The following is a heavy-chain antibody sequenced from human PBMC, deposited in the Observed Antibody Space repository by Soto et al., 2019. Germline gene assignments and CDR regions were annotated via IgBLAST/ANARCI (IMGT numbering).Heavy chain of an antibody. CDR3: GRPSGYTNYYCYGMDV. CDR1: GGSISSYY. D-gene: IGHD3-22*01. J-gene: IGHJ6*02. V-gene: IGHV4-59*01. CDR2: IYYSGST. Sequence: SETLSLTCTVSGGSISSYYWSWIRQPPGKGLEWIGHIYYSGSTNYNPSLKSRGTILVDTSKNQLSLKLRPVTAADTAVYYCGRPSGYTNYYCYGMDVWGRGTTVTVSS.